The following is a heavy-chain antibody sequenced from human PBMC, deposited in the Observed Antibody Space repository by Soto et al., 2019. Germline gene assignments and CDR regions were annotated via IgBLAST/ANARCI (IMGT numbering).Heavy chain of an antibody. CDR3: ARVATVTHAFDI. Sequence: ASVKVSCKASGYTFTSYGISWVRQAPGQGLEWMGWISAYNGNTNYAQKLQGRVTMTTDTSTSTSYMELRSLRSDDTAVYYCARVATVTHAFDIWGQGTMVTVSS. J-gene: IGHJ3*02. D-gene: IGHD4-17*01. V-gene: IGHV1-18*01. CDR1: GYTFTSYG. CDR2: ISAYNGNT.